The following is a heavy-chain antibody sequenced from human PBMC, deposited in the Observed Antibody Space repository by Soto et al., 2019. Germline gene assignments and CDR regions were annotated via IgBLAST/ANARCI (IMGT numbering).Heavy chain of an antibody. CDR3: ARGGGFCGADCYKGGIDY. CDR1: GFTFSPYT. J-gene: IGHJ4*02. D-gene: IGHD2-21*02. V-gene: IGHV3-30-3*01. Sequence: PGGSLRLSCAASGFTFSPYTMHWVRQTPGKGLEWVAVISYDGNDKYYADSVKGRFTISRDNSRNTLYLQMNSPRAEDTALYYCARGGGFCGADCYKGGIDYWGQGTLVTVSS. CDR2: ISYDGNDK.